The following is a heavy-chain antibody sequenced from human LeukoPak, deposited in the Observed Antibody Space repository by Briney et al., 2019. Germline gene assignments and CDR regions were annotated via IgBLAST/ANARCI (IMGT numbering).Heavy chain of an antibody. J-gene: IGHJ5*02. Sequence: PGGSLRLSCAASGFTFSCYAMSWVRQAPGKGLDWVSAISGSGGSTYYADSVKGRFTISRDSSKNTLYLQINSLRAEDTAVYYCAKEGVPGRGLSWFDPWGQGTLVTVSS. CDR1: GFTFSCYA. V-gene: IGHV3-23*01. CDR3: AKEGVPGRGLSWFDP. CDR2: ISGSGGST. D-gene: IGHD2-2*01.